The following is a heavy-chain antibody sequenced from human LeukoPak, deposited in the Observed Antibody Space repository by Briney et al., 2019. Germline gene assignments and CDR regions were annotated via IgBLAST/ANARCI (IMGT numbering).Heavy chain of an antibody. CDR2: NLNNDDT. D-gene: IGHD3-22*01. CDR3: ARGYYYDSSGYYQLDY. J-gene: IGHJ4*02. Sequence: NLNNDDTNYAQKFQGWVTMTRDTSISTAYMELSRLRSDDTAVYYCARGYYYDSSGYYQLDYWGQGTLVTVSS. V-gene: IGHV1-2*04.